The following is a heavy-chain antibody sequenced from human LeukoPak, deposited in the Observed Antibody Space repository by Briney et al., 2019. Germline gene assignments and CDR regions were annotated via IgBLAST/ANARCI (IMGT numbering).Heavy chain of an antibody. J-gene: IGHJ6*03. D-gene: IGHD4-17*01. CDR2: IARDSIYT. V-gene: IGHV3-21*01. Sequence: GGSLRLSCAASGFTFSNYNMNWVRQTPGKGLEWVSSIARDSIYTFYADSVKGRFTISRDNAKNSLSLQMNSLRAEDTAVYYCARDPYNGYYGDDYYYYMDVWGKGTTVTISS. CDR1: GFTFSNYN. CDR3: ARDPYNGYYGDDYYYYMDV.